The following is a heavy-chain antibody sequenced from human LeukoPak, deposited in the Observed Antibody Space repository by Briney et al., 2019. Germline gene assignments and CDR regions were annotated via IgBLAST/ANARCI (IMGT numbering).Heavy chain of an antibody. D-gene: IGHD5-24*01. V-gene: IGHV4-59*01. CDR2: IYYGGST. Sequence: PSETLSLTCTVSGGSISSYYWSWIRQPPGKGLEWIGYIYYGGSTNYNPSLKSRVTISVDTSKNQFSLKLSSVTAADTAVYYCARDVRDGYNVGSFDYWGQGTLVTVSS. CDR1: GGSISSYY. J-gene: IGHJ4*02. CDR3: ARDVRDGYNVGSFDY.